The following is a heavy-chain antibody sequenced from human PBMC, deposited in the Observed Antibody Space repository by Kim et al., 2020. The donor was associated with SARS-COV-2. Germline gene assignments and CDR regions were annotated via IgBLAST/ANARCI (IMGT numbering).Heavy chain of an antibody. CDR3: ARVDYGYYYYYGMDV. D-gene: IGHD4-17*01. Sequence: GGSLRLSCAASGFPFSNYWMSWVRQAPGKGLEWVANIKQDGSERYSMDSVKGRFTISRDNAKNSLYLQMNSLRVEDTAMYYCARVDYGYYYYYGMDVWGQGTTVTVSS. CDR2: IKQDGSER. J-gene: IGHJ6*02. V-gene: IGHV3-7*01. CDR1: GFPFSNYW.